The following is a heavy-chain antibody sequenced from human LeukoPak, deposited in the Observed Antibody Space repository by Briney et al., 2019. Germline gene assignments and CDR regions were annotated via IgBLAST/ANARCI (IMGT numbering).Heavy chain of an antibody. V-gene: IGHV3-49*04. Sequence: GGSLRLSCTASGFAFGDYAMSWVRQAPGKGLEWVGFIRSKAYGGTTEYAASVKGRFAISRDDSKSIAYLQMNSLKTEDTAVYYCTRGGGSYYWGQGTLVTVSS. CDR3: TRGGGSYY. CDR1: GFAFGDYA. J-gene: IGHJ4*02. D-gene: IGHD1-26*01. CDR2: IRSKAYGGTT.